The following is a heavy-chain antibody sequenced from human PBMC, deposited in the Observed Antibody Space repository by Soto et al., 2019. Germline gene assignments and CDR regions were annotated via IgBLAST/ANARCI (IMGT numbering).Heavy chain of an antibody. CDR2: INEDGRQK. CDR1: GFPTSNYW. Sequence: WGSLRFSCASSGFPTSNYWMSWVRQAPGKGREWVANINEDGRQKFYVDSVKSRFSISRDNAKNSLSLQMNSLRAEDTALYYCTTRAWLDFWGQGTLVTVSS. J-gene: IGHJ4*02. CDR3: TTRAWLDF. V-gene: IGHV3-7*01.